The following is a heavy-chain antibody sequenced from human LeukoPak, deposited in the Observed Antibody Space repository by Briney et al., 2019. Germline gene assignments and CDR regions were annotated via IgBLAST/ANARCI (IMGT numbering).Heavy chain of an antibody. CDR1: GGSINNYY. D-gene: IGHD6-6*01. CDR3: ASTRQLSLDY. Sequence: PSETLSLTCTVSGGSINNYYWSWIRQPPGKGLEWIGYIYYSGSTNYNPSLKSRVTISVDTSKNQFSLKLSSVTAADTAVYYCASTRQLSLDYWGQGTLVTVSS. J-gene: IGHJ4*02. V-gene: IGHV4-59*08. CDR2: IYYSGST.